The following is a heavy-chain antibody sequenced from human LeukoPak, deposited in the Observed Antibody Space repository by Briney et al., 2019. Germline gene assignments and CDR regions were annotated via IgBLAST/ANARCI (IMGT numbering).Heavy chain of an antibody. J-gene: IGHJ4*02. CDR2: ISSDGSST. D-gene: IGHD3-22*01. CDR3: ARISYESRGYYDY. V-gene: IGHV3-74*01. Sequence: GGSLRLSCAAPGFTFSSYWMHWVRQAPGEGLLWVSRISSDGSSTRLADSVKGRFAISRDNAKNTLYLQMKSLRDEDTAVYYCARISYESRGYYDYWGQGTLVTVSS. CDR1: GFTFSSYW.